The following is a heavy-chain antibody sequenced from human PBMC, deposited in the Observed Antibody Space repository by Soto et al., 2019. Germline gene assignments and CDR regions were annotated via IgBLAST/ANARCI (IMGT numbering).Heavy chain of an antibody. D-gene: IGHD3-10*01. CDR1: GFTFSSYW. CDR3: ARIASSGRGWDV. CDR2: IKQDGSEE. J-gene: IGHJ6*02. V-gene: IGHV3-7*01. Sequence: EVQLVESGGGLVQPGGSLRLSCVDSGFTFSSYWMSWVRQAPVKGLEWVGNIKQDGSEENYVDSVKGRFTISRANAKNSMYLKMNSLGAEDTAVYYCARIASSGRGWDVWGQGTTVVVSS.